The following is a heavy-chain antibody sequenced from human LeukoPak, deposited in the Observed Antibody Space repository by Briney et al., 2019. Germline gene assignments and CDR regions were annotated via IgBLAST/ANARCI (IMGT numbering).Heavy chain of an antibody. Sequence: SETLSLTCTVSGGSISSGSYYWSWIRQPAGKGLEWIGYVDHTGSTNFNPSLNGRVSISRDTSKNLFSLRLRSVTAADTGVYFCARGRVSSSTWYSTYYYYFYMDVWGKGTTVTVSS. CDR3: ARGRVSSSTWYSTYYYYFYMDV. V-gene: IGHV4-61*10. J-gene: IGHJ6*03. CDR1: GGSISSGSYY. CDR2: VDHTGST. D-gene: IGHD1-1*01.